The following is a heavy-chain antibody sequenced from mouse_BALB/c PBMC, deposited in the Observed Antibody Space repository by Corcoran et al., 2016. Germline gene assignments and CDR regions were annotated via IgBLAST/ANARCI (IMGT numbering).Heavy chain of an antibody. CDR1: GYTFTNYG. Sequence: QILLVQSGPELKKPGETVKISCKASGYTFTNYGMNWVKQAPGKGLKWMGWINTYTGEPTYADDFKGRFAFSLETSASTAYLQINNLKNEDTATYFCARRVTTVDAMDYWGQGTSVTVSS. V-gene: IGHV9-3-1*01. CDR3: ARRVTTVDAMDY. CDR2: INTYTGEP. D-gene: IGHD1-1*01. J-gene: IGHJ4*01.